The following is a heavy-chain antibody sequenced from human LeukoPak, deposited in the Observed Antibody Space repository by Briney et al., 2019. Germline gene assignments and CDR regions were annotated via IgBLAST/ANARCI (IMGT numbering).Heavy chain of an antibody. CDR3: ARELRITDAFDI. D-gene: IGHD1-14*01. V-gene: IGHV3-30*02. CDR1: GFTFSNYG. CDR2: IRYDGSNK. J-gene: IGHJ3*02. Sequence: GGSLRLSCAASGFTFSNYGMHWVRQAPGKGLEWVAFIRYDGSNKYYADSVKGRFTISRDNSKNTLYLQMNSLRAEDTAVYYCARELRITDAFDIWGQGTMVTVSS.